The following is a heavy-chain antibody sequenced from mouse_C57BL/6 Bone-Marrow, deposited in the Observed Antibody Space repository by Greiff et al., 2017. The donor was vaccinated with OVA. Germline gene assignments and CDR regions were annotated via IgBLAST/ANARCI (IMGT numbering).Heavy chain of an antibody. D-gene: IGHD3-2*02. Sequence: VQLQQPGAELVRPGSSVKLSCKASGYTFTSYWMDWVKQRPGQGLEWIGNIYPSDSETHYTQKFKDKATLTVATSSSTPYMQLSSLTSEDYAVDYCASSTAQATSLCAVDYWGQGTSVTVSS. CDR2: IYPSDSET. V-gene: IGHV1-61*01. CDR3: ASSTAQATSLCAVDY. CDR1: GYTFTSYW. J-gene: IGHJ4*01.